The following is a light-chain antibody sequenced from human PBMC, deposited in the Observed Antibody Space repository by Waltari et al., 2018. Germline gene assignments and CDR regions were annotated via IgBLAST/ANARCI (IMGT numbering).Light chain of an antibody. CDR2: EFS. CDR3: TSYAGGNIL. Sequence: QSALTQPPSASGSPGQSVTISCTGTSSDVGGYNYVSWYQQHPGKAPKLMIYEFSTRPSGGPDRFSGAKSGTTASLTVAGRQAEDEADYYCTSYAGGNILFGGGTKLTVL. CDR1: SSDVGGYNY. V-gene: IGLV2-8*01. J-gene: IGLJ3*02.